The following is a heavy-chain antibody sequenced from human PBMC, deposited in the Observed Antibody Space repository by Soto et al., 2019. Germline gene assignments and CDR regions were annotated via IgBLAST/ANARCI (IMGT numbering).Heavy chain of an antibody. D-gene: IGHD3-10*01. CDR2: IKQDGSEK. CDR3: ARDRLSLRTYYYYYMDV. CDR1: GFTFSSYW. J-gene: IGHJ6*03. V-gene: IGHV3-7*01. Sequence: GGSLRLSCAASGFTFSSYWMSWVRQAPGKGLEWVANIKQDGSEKYYVDSVKGRFTISRDNAKNSLYLQMNSLRAEDTAVYYCARDRLSLRTYYYYYMDVWGKGTTVTVSS.